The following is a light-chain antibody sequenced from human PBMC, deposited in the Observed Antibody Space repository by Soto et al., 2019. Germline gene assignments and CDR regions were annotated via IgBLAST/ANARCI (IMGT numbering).Light chain of an antibody. J-gene: IGLJ3*02. Sequence: QSVLTQPPSVSGAPGQRVTISCTGSSSNIGACYDVHWYQQLPGTAPKLLIYGNSNRPSGVPDRFSGSKSGTSASLAITGLHAEDEADYYCQSYDSSLSGSWVFGGGTKLTVL. CDR2: GNS. V-gene: IGLV1-40*01. CDR3: QSYDSSLSGSWV. CDR1: SSNIGACYD.